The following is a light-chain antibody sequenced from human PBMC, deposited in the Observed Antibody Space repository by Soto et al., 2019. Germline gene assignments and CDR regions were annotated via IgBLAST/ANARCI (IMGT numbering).Light chain of an antibody. J-gene: IGKJ1*01. CDR1: QSVSSN. CDR3: QQYNSYSWT. Sequence: EIVMTQSPATLSVPPVERATLSCRASQSVSSNLAWYQQKPGQAPRLLIYDASNRATGIPARFSGSGYGTEFTLTISSLQPDDFASYYCQQYNSYSWTFGQGTKVDIK. CDR2: DAS. V-gene: IGKV3D-15*01.